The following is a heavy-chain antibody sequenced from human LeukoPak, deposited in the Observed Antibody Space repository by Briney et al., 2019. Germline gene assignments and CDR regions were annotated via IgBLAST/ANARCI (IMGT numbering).Heavy chain of an antibody. J-gene: IGHJ4*02. D-gene: IGHD3-10*01. CDR3: ARISMVRGVKFGY. V-gene: IGHV3-23*01. CDR1: GFTFSNDA. Sequence: GGSLRLSCAASGFTFSNDAMSWVRQAQGKGLEWVSGISGSGYSTYHADSVKGRFTISRDNSKNTLYLQMDSVRAEDTAVYYCARISMVRGVKFGYWGQGTLVTVSS. CDR2: ISGSGYST.